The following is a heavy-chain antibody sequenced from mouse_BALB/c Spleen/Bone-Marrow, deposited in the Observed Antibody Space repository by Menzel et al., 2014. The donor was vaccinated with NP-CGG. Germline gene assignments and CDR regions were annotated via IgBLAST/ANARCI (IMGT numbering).Heavy chain of an antibody. CDR3: ARLSYYGRFAY. CDR1: GFDFSRYW. J-gene: IGHJ3*01. Sequence: DVKLVESGGGLVQPGGSLKLSCAASGFDFSRYWMSWVRQAPGKGLEWIGEINPDSSTINYTPSRKDKFIISRDNAKNTLYPQMSKVRSEDTAPYYCARLSYYGRFAYWGQGTLVTVSA. CDR2: INPDSSTI. D-gene: IGHD1-1*01. V-gene: IGHV4-1*02.